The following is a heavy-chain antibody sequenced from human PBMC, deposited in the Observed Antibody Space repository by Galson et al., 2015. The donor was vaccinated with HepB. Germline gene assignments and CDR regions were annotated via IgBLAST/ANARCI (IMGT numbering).Heavy chain of an antibody. CDR2: IYSGGST. CDR1: GFTVSSNY. V-gene: IGHV3-53*04. CDR3: ARASGGSGWSDAFDI. J-gene: IGHJ3*02. Sequence: SLRLSCAASGFTVSSNYMSWVRQAPGKGLEWVSVIYSGGSTYYVDSVKGRFTISRHNSKNTLYLQMNSLRAEDTAVYYCARASGGSGWSDAFDIWGQGTMVTVSS. D-gene: IGHD6-19*01.